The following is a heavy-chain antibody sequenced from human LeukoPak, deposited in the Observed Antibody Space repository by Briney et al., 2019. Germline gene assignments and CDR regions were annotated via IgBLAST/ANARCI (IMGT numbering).Heavy chain of an antibody. D-gene: IGHD6-19*01. J-gene: IGHJ4*02. CDR2: IKQDGSEK. CDR1: GFTFSSYS. CDR3: ARDSVAVAFDY. Sequence: GGSLRLSCAASGFTFSSYSMNWVRQAPGKGLEWVANIKQDGSEKYYVDSVKGRFTISRDNAKNSLYLQMNSLRAEDTAVYYCARDSVAVAFDYWGQGTLVTVSS. V-gene: IGHV3-7*01.